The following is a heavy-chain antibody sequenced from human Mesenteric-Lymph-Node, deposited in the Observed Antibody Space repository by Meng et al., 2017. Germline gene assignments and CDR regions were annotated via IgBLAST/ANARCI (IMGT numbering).Heavy chain of an antibody. CDR2: IYYSGST. CDR1: GGSISSGDYY. D-gene: IGHD4-17*01. V-gene: IGHV4-30-4*01. J-gene: IGHJ5*02. Sequence: QAQLQGSGPGLVQPSQTLSLTCTVSGGSISSGDYYWSWIRQPPGKGLEWIGYIYYSGSTYSNASLKSRVTISIDRSKNQFSLKLSSVTAADTAVYYCARDRKHYGERGWFDPWGQGTLVTVSS. CDR3: ARDRKHYGERGWFDP.